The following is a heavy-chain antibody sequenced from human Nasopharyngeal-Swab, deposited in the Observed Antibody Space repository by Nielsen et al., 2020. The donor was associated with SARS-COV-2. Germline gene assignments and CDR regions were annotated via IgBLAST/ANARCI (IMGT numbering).Heavy chain of an antibody. CDR2: IRSSGSTI. J-gene: IGHJ4*02. CDR3: ARGQQGALYYFDY. V-gene: IGHV3-11*04. CDR1: GFTFSDYY. D-gene: IGHD6-13*01. Sequence: GESLKISCAASGFTFSDYYMSWIRQAPGKGLEWVSYIRSSGSTIYNADSVKGRFTISRDNAKNSLYLQMNSLTAEDTAVYYCARGQQGALYYFDYWGQRTLVTVSS.